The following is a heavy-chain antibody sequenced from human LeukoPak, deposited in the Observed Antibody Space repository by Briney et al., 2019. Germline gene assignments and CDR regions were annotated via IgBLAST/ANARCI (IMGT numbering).Heavy chain of an antibody. V-gene: IGHV4-59*01. CDR3: AREELGSQVGY. CDR2: IYYSGST. J-gene: IGHJ4*02. CDR1: GGSISSYY. Sequence: PSETLSLTCTVSGGSISSYYWSWIRQPPGKGLEWIGYIYYSGSTNYNPSLKSRVTISVDTSKNQFSLKLSSVTAADTAVYYCAREELGSQVGYWGQGTLVTVSS. D-gene: IGHD7-27*01.